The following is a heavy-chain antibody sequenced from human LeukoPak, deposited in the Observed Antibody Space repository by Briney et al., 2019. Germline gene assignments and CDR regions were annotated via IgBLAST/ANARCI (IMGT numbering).Heavy chain of an antibody. J-gene: IGHJ4*02. CDR2: ISGSGGST. CDR1: GFTFSSYA. Sequence: GGSLRLSCAASGFTFSSYAMSWVRQAPGKGLEWVSAISGSGGSTYYADSVKGRFTISRDNSKNTLYLQMNSLRAEDTAVYYCAKDPTYYDILTGYYRGGYFDYWGQGTLVTVSS. D-gene: IGHD3-9*01. V-gene: IGHV3-23*01. CDR3: AKDPTYYDILTGYYRGGYFDY.